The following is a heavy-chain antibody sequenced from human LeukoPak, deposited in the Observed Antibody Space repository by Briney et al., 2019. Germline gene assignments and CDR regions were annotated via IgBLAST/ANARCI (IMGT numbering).Heavy chain of an antibody. CDR1: GSTFVNDA. CDR2: IGISAGST. J-gene: IGHJ3*01. Sequence: GGSLRLSCEASGSTFVNDAMRAVRQAPGEGRWWGSTIGISAGSTYYADAVKGRFTISRDNSKKTVILQMNRLRVEDTAVYYCAKDRWEITIGDAFGFWGQGTKVAVSS. D-gene: IGHD3-3*01. V-gene: IGHV3-23*01. CDR3: AKDRWEITIGDAFGF.